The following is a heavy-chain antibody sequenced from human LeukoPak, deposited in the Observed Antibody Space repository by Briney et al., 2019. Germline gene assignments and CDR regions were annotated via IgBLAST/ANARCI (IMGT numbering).Heavy chain of an antibody. J-gene: IGHJ4*02. D-gene: IGHD3-9*01. CDR3: ARIFYDILTGYHHGSEFDY. CDR2: ISAYNGNT. Sequence: ASVKVSRKASGYTFTGYGISWVRQAPGQGLEWMGWISAYNGNTNYAQKLQGRVTMTTDTSTSTAYMELRSLRSDDTAVYYCARIFYDILTGYHHGSEFDYWGQGTLVTVSS. V-gene: IGHV1-18*01. CDR1: GYTFTGYG.